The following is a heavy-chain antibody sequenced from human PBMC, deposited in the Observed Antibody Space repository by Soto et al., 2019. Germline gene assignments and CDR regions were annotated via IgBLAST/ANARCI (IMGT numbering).Heavy chain of an antibody. CDR2: ISSSGSYI. Sequence: EVDLVESGGGLVKPGGSLRLSCAASGFTFSSYTMNWVRQAPGKGLEWVSSISSSGSYIYYADSVKGRFSISRDNAKNSLYLQMNSLRAEDTAVYYCARDFYDYIWGSYVDYWGQGTLVTVSS. V-gene: IGHV3-21*01. J-gene: IGHJ4*02. D-gene: IGHD3-16*01. CDR1: GFTFSSYT. CDR3: ARDFYDYIWGSYVDY.